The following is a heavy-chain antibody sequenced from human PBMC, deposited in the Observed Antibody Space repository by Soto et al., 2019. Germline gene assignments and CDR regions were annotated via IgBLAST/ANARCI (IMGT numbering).Heavy chain of an antibody. D-gene: IGHD3-3*01. CDR2: IRSKPNNYAT. CDR1: GFTFSGSA. V-gene: IGHV3-73*01. J-gene: IGHJ6*03. Sequence: EVQLVESGGGLVQPGGSLKLSCAASGFTFSGSAMHWVRQASGKGLEWGGRIRSKPNNYATAYGASVKGRFTISRDDSKNTAYLQMNSLNTEDTDVYYCSRQASDFWSGKPQYYMDVWGKGTTVTVSS. CDR3: SRQASDFWSGKPQYYMDV.